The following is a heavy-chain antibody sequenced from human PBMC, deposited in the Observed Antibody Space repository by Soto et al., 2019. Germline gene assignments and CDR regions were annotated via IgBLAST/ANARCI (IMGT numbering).Heavy chain of an antibody. J-gene: IGHJ3*02. CDR2: FDPEDGET. V-gene: IGHV1-24*01. CDR1: GYTLTELS. D-gene: IGHD3-3*01. Sequence: ASLKLSCHVSGYTLTELSMHWVRQAPGKGLEWMGGFDPEDGETIYAQKFQGRVTMTEDTSTDTAYMELSRLRSEDTAVYYCATKAVLRFLEWLQGVFDIWGQGTMVTVSS. CDR3: ATKAVLRFLEWLQGVFDI.